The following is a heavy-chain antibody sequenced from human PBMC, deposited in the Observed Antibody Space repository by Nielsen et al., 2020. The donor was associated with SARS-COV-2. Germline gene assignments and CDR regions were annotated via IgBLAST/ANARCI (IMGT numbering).Heavy chain of an antibody. D-gene: IGHD1-26*01. CDR2: ISGYNGSR. CDR3: ARDVGLTHPEQFEY. V-gene: IGHV1-18*04. CDR1: GYTFTSYG. J-gene: IGHJ4*02. Sequence: ASVKVSCKASGYTFTSYGISWVRQAPGQGLEWMGWISGYNGSRYYAQKFQGRVTMTTDTFLNTAYMDLRSLRSDDTAVYYCARDVGLTHPEQFEYWGQGTLVTVSS.